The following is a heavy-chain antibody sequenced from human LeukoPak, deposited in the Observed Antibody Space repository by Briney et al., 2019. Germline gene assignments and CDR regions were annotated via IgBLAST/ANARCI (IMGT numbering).Heavy chain of an antibody. CDR1: GGSFSGYY. J-gene: IGHJ4*02. CDR3: ARGFYGSGSGFDY. Sequence: SETLSLTCAVYGGSFSGYYWSWIRQPPGKGLEWIGEISHSGSTNYNPSLKSRVTISVDTSKNQFSLKLSSVTAADTAVYYCARGFYGSGSGFDYWGQGTLVTVSS. CDR2: ISHSGST. D-gene: IGHD3-10*01. V-gene: IGHV4-34*01.